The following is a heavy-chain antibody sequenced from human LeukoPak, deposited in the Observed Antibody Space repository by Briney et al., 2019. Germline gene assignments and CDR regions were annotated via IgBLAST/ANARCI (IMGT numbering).Heavy chain of an antibody. V-gene: IGHV4-34*01. J-gene: IGHJ4*02. CDR2: INHSGRT. CDR1: GGSFSGYY. Sequence: PSETLSLTCAVYGGSFSGYYWSWIRQPPGKGGEWGGEINHSGRTNYNTSPKSPVPISVNTSTNQFSLKLSSVTAADTAVYYCASPAVAGHGFDYWGQGTLVTVSS. D-gene: IGHD6-19*01. CDR3: ASPAVAGHGFDY.